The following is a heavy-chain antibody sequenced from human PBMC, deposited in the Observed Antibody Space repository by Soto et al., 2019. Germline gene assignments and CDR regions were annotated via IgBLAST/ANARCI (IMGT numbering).Heavy chain of an antibody. Sequence: EVQLLESGGGLVQPGGSLRLSCAASGFTFSIYAMSWVRQAPGKGLEWVSAISGSGGSTYYADSVKGRFTISRDNSKNTLYLQMNSLRAEDTAVYYCAKALDYGDYVWALDYWGQGTLVTVSS. CDR2: ISGSGGST. D-gene: IGHD4-17*01. CDR3: AKALDYGDYVWALDY. V-gene: IGHV3-23*01. J-gene: IGHJ4*02. CDR1: GFTFSIYA.